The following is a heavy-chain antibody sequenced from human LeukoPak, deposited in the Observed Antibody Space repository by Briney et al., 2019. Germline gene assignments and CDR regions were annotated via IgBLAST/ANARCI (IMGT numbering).Heavy chain of an antibody. CDR3: ARGLRYFDWLFATFDY. D-gene: IGHD3-9*01. J-gene: IGHJ4*02. Sequence: GGSLRLSCAASGFTFSSYSMNWVRQAPGKGLEWVSSISSSSSYIYYADSVKGRFTISRDNAKNSLYLQMNSLRAEDTAVYYCARGLRYFDWLFATFDYWGQGTLSPSPQ. CDR2: ISSSSSYI. CDR1: GFTFSSYS. V-gene: IGHV3-21*01.